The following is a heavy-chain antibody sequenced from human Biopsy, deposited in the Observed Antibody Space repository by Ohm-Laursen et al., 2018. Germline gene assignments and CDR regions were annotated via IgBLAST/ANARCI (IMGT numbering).Heavy chain of an antibody. J-gene: IGHJ6*02. D-gene: IGHD2-8*01. CDR2: IYPGGST. Sequence: SDTLSLTCDVSGGDINNYYWSWIRQPAGKGLEWIGRIYPGGSTNYNPPLKSRVFMSVDTSRSQFSLKLSSVTAADTAVYYCARGMRYCTNAVCYKSGSGSYYRYYYGMDVWGQGTTVTVSS. CDR3: ARGMRYCTNAVCYKSGSGSYYRYYYGMDV. V-gene: IGHV4-4*07. CDR1: GGDINNYY.